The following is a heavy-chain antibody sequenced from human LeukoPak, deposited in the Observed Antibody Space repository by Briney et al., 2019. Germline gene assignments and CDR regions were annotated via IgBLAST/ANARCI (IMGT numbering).Heavy chain of an antibody. CDR3: ARGLTSYYDSSGYEYFGY. Sequence: SETLSLTCAVYGGSFSGYYWSWIRQPPGKGLEWIGEINHSGSTNYNPSLKSRVTISVDTSKNQFSLKLSSVTAADTAVYYCARGLTSYYDSSGYEYFGYWGQGTLVTVSS. V-gene: IGHV4-34*01. J-gene: IGHJ4*02. CDR1: GGSFSGYY. D-gene: IGHD3-22*01. CDR2: INHSGST.